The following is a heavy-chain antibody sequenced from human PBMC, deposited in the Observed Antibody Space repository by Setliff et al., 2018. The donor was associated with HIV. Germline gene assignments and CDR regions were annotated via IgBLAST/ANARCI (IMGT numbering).Heavy chain of an antibody. CDR1: GGSISTRSPYY. J-gene: IGHJ5*02. Sequence: SETLSLTCSVSGGSISTRSPYYWGWIRQPPGKGLEWIGSISYSGTTYYKPSLKSRVTISVDTSNNQFFLKLTSVTAADTAAYYCARGDHRIIAAAGSCWFDPWGQGTLVTVSS. D-gene: IGHD6-13*01. CDR3: ARGDHRIIAAAGSCWFDP. V-gene: IGHV4-39*01. CDR2: ISYSGTT.